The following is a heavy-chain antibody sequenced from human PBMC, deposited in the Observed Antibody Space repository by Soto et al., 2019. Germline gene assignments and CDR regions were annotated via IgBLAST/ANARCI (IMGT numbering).Heavy chain of an antibody. CDR3: ARVYCSSTSCYLWGNWFDP. Sequence: PSETLSLTCTVSGGSISSGGYYWSWIRQHPGKGLEWIGYIYYSGSTYYNPSLKSRVTISVDTSKNQFSLKLSSVTAADTAVYYCARVYCSSTSCYLWGNWFDPWGQGTLVTVSS. CDR1: GGSISSGGYY. CDR2: IYYSGST. D-gene: IGHD2-2*01. V-gene: IGHV4-31*03. J-gene: IGHJ5*02.